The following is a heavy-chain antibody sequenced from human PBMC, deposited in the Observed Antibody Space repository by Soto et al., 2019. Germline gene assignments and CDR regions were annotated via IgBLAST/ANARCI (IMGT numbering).Heavy chain of an antibody. J-gene: IGHJ4*02. Sequence: QVQLVQSGAEVKKPGASVKVSCKASGYTFTIYAMHWVRQAPGQRLEWMGWINPANGDTKYLPHFQGRVTIIRDTSASTAYMELSSLGSEDRAVYYCARGDWTTVTFDSWGQGTLVTVSS. CDR2: INPANGDT. CDR1: GYTFTIYA. D-gene: IGHD4-17*01. CDR3: ARGDWTTVTFDS. V-gene: IGHV1-3*01.